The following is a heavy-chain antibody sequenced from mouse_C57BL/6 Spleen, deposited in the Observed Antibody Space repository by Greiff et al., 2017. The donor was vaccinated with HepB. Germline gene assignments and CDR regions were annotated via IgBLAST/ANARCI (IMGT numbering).Heavy chain of an antibody. V-gene: IGHV1-15*01. CDR3: TRSVPVSYFDY. CDR1: GYTFTDYE. D-gene: IGHD2-12*01. CDR2: IDPETGGT. Sequence: VQLQQSGAELVRPGASVTLSCKASGYTFTDYEMHWVKQTPVHGLEWIGAIDPETGGTAYNQKFKGKAILTADKSSSTAYMELRSLTSEDSAVYYCTRSVPVSYFDYWGQGTTLTVSS. J-gene: IGHJ2*01.